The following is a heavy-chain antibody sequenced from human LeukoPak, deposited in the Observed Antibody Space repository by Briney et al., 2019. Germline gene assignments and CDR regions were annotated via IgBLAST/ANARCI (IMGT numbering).Heavy chain of an antibody. CDR2: ISSISSII. CDR1: GXTFNSFS. CDR3: ARDLHSGAYTFDS. Sequence: GGSLRLSCVASGXTFNSFSMNWVRQAPGKGLEWVSYISSISSIIYYAGSVKGRFTISRDNAKNSLYLQMNSLRDEDTAVYYCARDLHSGAYTFDSWGQGTLVTVSS. V-gene: IGHV3-48*02. D-gene: IGHD1-26*01. J-gene: IGHJ4*02.